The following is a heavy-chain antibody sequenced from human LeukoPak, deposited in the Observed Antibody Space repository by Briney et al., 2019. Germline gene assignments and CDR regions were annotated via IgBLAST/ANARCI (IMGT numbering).Heavy chain of an antibody. CDR1: GYTFTGYY. V-gene: IGHV1-2*06. J-gene: IGHJ4*02. CDR2: INPNSGGT. CDR3: AIPTVSSFDY. D-gene: IGHD4-17*01. Sequence: GASVKVSCKASGYTFTGYYMHWVRQAPGQGLEWMGRINPNSGGTNYAQKFQSRVTMTRDTSISTAYMELSRLRSDDTAVYYYAIPTVSSFDYWGQGTLVTVSS.